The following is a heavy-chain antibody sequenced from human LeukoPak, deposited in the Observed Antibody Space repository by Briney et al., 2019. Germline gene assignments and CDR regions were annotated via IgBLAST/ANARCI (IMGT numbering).Heavy chain of an antibody. CDR1: GFTFSSYG. V-gene: IGHV3-33*01. Sequence: GGSLRLSCAASGFTFSSYGMHWVRQAPGKGLEWVAVIWYDGSNKYYADSVKGRFTISRDDSKNTLYLQMNSLRAEDTAVYYCARYCSGGSCYSSSAFDIWGQGTMVTVSS. CDR3: ARYCSGGSCYSSSAFDI. J-gene: IGHJ3*02. CDR2: IWYDGSNK. D-gene: IGHD2-15*01.